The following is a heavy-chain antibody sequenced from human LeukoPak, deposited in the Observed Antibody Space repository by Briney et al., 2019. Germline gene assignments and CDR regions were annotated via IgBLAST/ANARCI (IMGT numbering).Heavy chain of an antibody. CDR3: ARVSCGPHPYYYDSSGYMDY. Sequence: RASVKVSCKASGYTFTSYGISWVRQAPGQGLEWKGWISAYNGNTNYAQKLQGRVTMTTDTSTSTAYMELRSLRSDDTAVYYCARVSCGPHPYYYDSSGYMDYWGQGTLVTVSS. CDR2: ISAYNGNT. J-gene: IGHJ4*02. CDR1: GYTFTSYG. V-gene: IGHV1-18*01. D-gene: IGHD3-22*01.